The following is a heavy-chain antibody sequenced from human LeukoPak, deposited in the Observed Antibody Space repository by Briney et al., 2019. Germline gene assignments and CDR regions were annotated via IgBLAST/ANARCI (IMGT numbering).Heavy chain of an antibody. CDR1: GYTFTDYY. V-gene: IGHV1-8*02. Sequence: GASVKVSCRASGYTFTDYYMHWVRQAPGQGLEWMGWMNPNSGNTGYAQKFQGRVTMTRNTSISTAYMELSSLRSEDTAVYYCARIRWDAFDIWGQGTMVTVSS. J-gene: IGHJ3*02. CDR3: ARIRWDAFDI. CDR2: MNPNSGNT. D-gene: IGHD3-3*01.